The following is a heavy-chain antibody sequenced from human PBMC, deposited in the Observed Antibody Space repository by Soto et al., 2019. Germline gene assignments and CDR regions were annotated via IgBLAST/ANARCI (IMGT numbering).Heavy chain of an antibody. V-gene: IGHV5-51*01. CDR3: ARLYTSSSHVDY. CDR2: IYPADSDI. Sequence: GESLKISCKGYGYSFTKYWIGWVRQMPGKGLEWMGIIYPADSDIRYSPSFQGQVTISADKSISTAYLQWVSLKVSDTAMYYCARLYTSSSHVDYWGQGTLVTVSS. CDR1: GYSFTKYW. D-gene: IGHD6-6*01. J-gene: IGHJ4*02.